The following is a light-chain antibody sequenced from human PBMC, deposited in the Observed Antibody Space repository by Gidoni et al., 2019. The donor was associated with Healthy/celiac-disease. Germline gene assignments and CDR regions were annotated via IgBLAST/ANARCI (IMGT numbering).Light chain of an antibody. CDR1: QSISSY. CDR2: AAS. CDR3: QQGYSTPRA. J-gene: IGKJ2*01. Sequence: DIQMTQSPSSLSASVGDRVTITCRASQSISSYLNWYQQKPGKAPKLLIYAASSLQSGVPSRFSGIGSGTDFTLTISSLQPEDFATYYCQQGYSTPRAFGQGTKLEIK. V-gene: IGKV1-39*01.